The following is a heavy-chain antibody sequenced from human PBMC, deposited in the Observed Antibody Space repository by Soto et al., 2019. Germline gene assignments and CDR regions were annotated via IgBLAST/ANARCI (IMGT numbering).Heavy chain of an antibody. D-gene: IGHD4-17*01. V-gene: IGHV1-18*04. CDR1: ASTFTGYT. CDR3: ARGTVTSGRWFGP. CDR2: ISTFNGNT. Sequence: QGHLVQSGTEVKEPGSSVKVYCKASASTFTGYTITWGRQAPGQGLEWMGGISTFNGNTKYAGNFEGRVTMTTNTSTTTAYMELTSLTFDDAAVYFCARGTVTSGRWFGPWGQGTLVSVSS. J-gene: IGHJ5*02.